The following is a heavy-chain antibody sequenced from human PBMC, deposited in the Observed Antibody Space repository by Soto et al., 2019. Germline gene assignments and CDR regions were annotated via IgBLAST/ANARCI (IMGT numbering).Heavy chain of an antibody. J-gene: IGHJ6*03. D-gene: IGHD6-19*01. CDR3: AREYISGGWYNYMDV. CDR2: ISAYNGNT. CDR1: GYTFTSYG. Sequence: ASVKVSCKASGYTFTSYGISWVRQAPGQGLEWMGWISAYNGNTNYAQKLQGRVTMTTDTSTSTAYMELRSLRSDDTAVYYCAREYISGGWYNYMDVWGKGTTVTVSS. V-gene: IGHV1-18*01.